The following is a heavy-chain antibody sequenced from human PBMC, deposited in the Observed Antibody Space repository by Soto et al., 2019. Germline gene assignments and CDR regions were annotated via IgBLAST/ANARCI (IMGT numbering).Heavy chain of an antibody. D-gene: IGHD3-10*01. V-gene: IGHV3-33*01. Sequence: QVHLVESGGGVVQPGGSLRLPCVASGFTFSNYGMHWVRQAPGKGLEWVAVIWSDGTKNYYADSVKGRFTISRDNSKDTLYLQMNSLRADDTAMYYCARDHAYGSWGADYWGQGTLVTVSS. J-gene: IGHJ4*02. CDR2: IWSDGTKN. CDR1: GFTFSNYG. CDR3: ARDHAYGSWGADY.